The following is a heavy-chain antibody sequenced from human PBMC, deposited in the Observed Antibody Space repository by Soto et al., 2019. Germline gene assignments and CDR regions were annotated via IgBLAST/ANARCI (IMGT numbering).Heavy chain of an antibody. CDR1: GYTFTGYY. D-gene: IGHD3-10*01. CDR3: ARVRITMVRGVFNWFDP. Sequence: GASVKVSCKASGYTFTGYYMHWVRQAPGQGLEWMGWINPNSGGTNYAQKFQGRVTMTRDTSISTAYMELSRLRSDDTAVYYCARVRITMVRGVFNWFDPWGKGTLVTVSS. J-gene: IGHJ5*02. CDR2: INPNSGGT. V-gene: IGHV1-2*02.